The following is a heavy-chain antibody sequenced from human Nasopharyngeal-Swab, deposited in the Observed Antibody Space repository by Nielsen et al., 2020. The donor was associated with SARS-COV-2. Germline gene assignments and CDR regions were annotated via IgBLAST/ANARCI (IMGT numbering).Heavy chain of an antibody. CDR1: GYTFTGYY. CDR2: INPNSGGT. V-gene: IGHV1-2*05. J-gene: IGHJ3*02. D-gene: IGHD3-10*01. Sequence: ASVQVSCKASGYTFTGYYMHWVRQAPGQGLEWMGRINPNSGGTNYAQKFQGRVTMTRDTSISTAYMELSRLRSDDTVVYYCARGGAYYGSGSFNSDAFDIWGQGTMVTVSS. CDR3: ARGGAYYGSGSFNSDAFDI.